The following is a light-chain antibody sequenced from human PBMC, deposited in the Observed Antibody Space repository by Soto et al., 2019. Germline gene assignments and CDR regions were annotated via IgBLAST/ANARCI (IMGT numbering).Light chain of an antibody. Sequence: DIQMTQSPSTLSASVGDTVTITCRASQSVSRWLAWYQQKPGKAPRLLVYDASTLAIGVPSRFSGSGTGTELTLTITGLQPDDFGTYHYQQYNSYSPTFGPGTKLQIK. V-gene: IGKV1-5*01. CDR3: QQYNSYSPT. J-gene: IGKJ1*01. CDR1: QSVSRW. CDR2: DAS.